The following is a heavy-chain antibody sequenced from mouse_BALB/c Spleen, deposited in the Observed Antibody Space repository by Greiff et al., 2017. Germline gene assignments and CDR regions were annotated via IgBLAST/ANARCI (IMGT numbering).Heavy chain of an antibody. J-gene: IGHJ4*01. V-gene: IGHV5-6-5*01. Sequence: DVKLVESGGGLVKPGGSLKLSCAASGFTFSSYAMSWVRQTPEKRLEWVASISSGGSTYYPDSVKGRFTISRDNARNILYLQMSSLRSEDTAMYYCARDDYGYAMDYWGQGTSVTVSS. CDR3: ARDDYGYAMDY. CDR2: ISSGGST. D-gene: IGHD2-4*01. CDR1: GFTFSSYA.